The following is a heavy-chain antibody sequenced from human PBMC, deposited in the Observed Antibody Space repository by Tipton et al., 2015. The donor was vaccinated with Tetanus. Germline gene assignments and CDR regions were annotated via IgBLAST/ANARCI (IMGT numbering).Heavy chain of an antibody. CDR3: ARVDDSVWGSPFDP. CDR2: IFHTGGA. Sequence: GLVKPSETLSLTCTVSGGSVNSDDYYWTWIRQHPGKGLDWIGYIFHTGGADYNPSLKSRATISIDTSKNQFSLKPSSVTAADTAVYYCARVDDSVWGSPFDPWGQGVLVTVSS. V-gene: IGHV4-31*03. D-gene: IGHD3-16*01. J-gene: IGHJ5*02. CDR1: GGSVNSDDYY.